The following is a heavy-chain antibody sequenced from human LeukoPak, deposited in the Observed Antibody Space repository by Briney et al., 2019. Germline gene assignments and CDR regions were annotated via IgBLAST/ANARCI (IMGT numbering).Heavy chain of an antibody. CDR2: ISSSSSYI. V-gene: IGHV3-21*01. CDR1: GFTFSSYS. CDR3: ARALYDTSGYYWFDP. D-gene: IGHD3-22*01. J-gene: IGHJ5*02. Sequence: GGSLRLSCAASGFTFSSYSMNWVRQAPGKGLEWVSSISSSSSYIYYADSVKGRFTISRDNAKNSLYLQMNSLRAEDTAVYYCARALYDTSGYYWFDPWGQGTLVTVSS.